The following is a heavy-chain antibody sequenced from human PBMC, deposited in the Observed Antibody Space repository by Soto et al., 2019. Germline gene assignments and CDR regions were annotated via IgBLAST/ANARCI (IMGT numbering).Heavy chain of an antibody. V-gene: IGHV4-38-2*01. CDR2: IYHSGST. CDR1: GYSISSGYY. D-gene: IGHD6-13*01. Sequence: SETLSLTCAVSGYSISSGYYWGWIRQPPGKGLEWIGRIYHSGSTYYNPSLKSRVTISVDTSKNQSSLKLSSVTAADTAVYYCARVGGGLKQQLVDAFDIWGQGTMVTVSS. CDR3: ARVGGGLKQQLVDAFDI. J-gene: IGHJ3*02.